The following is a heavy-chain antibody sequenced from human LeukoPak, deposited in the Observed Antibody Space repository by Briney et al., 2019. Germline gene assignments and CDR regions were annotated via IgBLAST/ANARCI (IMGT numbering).Heavy chain of an antibody. D-gene: IGHD3-10*01. V-gene: IGHV3-48*04. CDR3: AREPYGSGSYNFDH. CDR1: GFTFSSYS. J-gene: IGHJ4*02. CDR2: ISSSSSPT. Sequence: PGGSLRLSCAASGFTFSSYSMNWVRQAPGKGLEWVSYISSSSSPTKYADSVKGRFTISRDNAKNSLDLQMNSLRAEDTAVYYCAREPYGSGSYNFDHWGQGTLVTVSS.